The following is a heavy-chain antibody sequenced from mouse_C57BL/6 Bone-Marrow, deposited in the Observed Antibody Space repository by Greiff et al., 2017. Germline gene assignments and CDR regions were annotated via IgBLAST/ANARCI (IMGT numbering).Heavy chain of an antibody. Sequence: EVQLQQSGAELVRPGASVKLSCTASGFNIKDDYMHWVKQRPEQGLEWIGWIDPENGDTEYASKFQGKATITADTSSNTAYLQLSSLTSEDAGVYYGTRYYDYAYWGQGTLVTVSA. V-gene: IGHV14-4*01. J-gene: IGHJ3*01. D-gene: IGHD2-4*01. CDR3: TRYYDYAY. CDR1: GFNIKDDY. CDR2: IDPENGDT.